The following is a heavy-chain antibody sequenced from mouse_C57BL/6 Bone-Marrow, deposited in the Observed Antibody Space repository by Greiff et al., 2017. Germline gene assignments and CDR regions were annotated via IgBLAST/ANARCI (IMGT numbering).Heavy chain of an antibody. V-gene: IGHV1-55*01. Sequence: QVQLQQPGAELVKPGASVQMSCKASGYTFTSYWISWVKQRPGQGLEWIGEIYPGSGSTNYNAKFKSKATLTVDTSTITAYMQLSSLTSEDSAVYYGSRRYYSIDWYVGVWGTGTTVTVSS. CDR3: SRRYYSIDWYVGV. J-gene: IGHJ1*03. CDR2: IYPGSGST. CDR1: GYTFTSYW. D-gene: IGHD2-5*01.